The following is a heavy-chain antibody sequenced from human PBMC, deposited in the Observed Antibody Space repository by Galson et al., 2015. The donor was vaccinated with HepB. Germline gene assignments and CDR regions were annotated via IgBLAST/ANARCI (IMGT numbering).Heavy chain of an antibody. CDR1: GFTFSDYY. CDR2: ISSSSSYT. V-gene: IGHV3-11*03. D-gene: IGHD2-2*01. J-gene: IGHJ6*02. Sequence: SLRLSCAASGFTFSDYYMSWIRQAPGKGLERVSYISSSSSYTNYADSVKGRFTISRDNAKNSLYLQMNSLRAEDTAVYYCAVVPAARYYYGMDVWGQGTTVTVSS. CDR3: AVVPAARYYYGMDV.